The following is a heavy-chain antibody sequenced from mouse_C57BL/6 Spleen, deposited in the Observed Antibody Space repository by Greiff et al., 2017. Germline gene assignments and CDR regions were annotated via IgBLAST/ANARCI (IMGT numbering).Heavy chain of an antibody. V-gene: IGHV2-9-1*01. CDR2: LWTGGGT. J-gene: IGHJ4*01. D-gene: IGHD2-4*01. CDR3: ARGDYDVLYAMDY. CDR1: GFSLTSYA. Sequence: QVQLKESGPGLVAPSQSLSITCTVSGFSLTSYAISWVRPPPGKGLEWLGVLWTGGGTNYNSALKSRLSLSKDNSKSQVFLKMNSLQTDDTARYYCARGDYDVLYAMDYWGQGTSVTVSS.